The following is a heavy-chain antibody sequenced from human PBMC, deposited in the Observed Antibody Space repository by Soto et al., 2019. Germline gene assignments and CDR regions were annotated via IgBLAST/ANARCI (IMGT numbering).Heavy chain of an antibody. CDR2: ISGSGGST. CDR1: GFTFSSYA. V-gene: IGHV3-23*01. J-gene: IGHJ4*02. D-gene: IGHD3-3*01. CDR3: AKDSRITIFGVEPFAY. Sequence: GGSLRLSCAASGFTFSSYAMSWVRQAPGKGLEWVSAISGSGGSTYYADSVKGRFTISRDNSKNTLYLQMNSLRAEDTAVYYCAKDSRITIFGVEPFAYWGQGTLVTVYS.